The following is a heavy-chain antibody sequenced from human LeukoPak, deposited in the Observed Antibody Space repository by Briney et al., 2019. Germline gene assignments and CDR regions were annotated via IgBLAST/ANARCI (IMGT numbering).Heavy chain of an antibody. CDR3: ARGVRPTHCSSTSCYAPNWFDP. Sequence: ASVKVSCKASGSTFSSYAISWVRQAPGQGLEWMGRIIPIFGIANYAQKFQGRVTITADKSTSTAYMELSSLRSEDTAVYYCARGVRPTHCSSTSCYAPNWFDPWGQGTLVTVSS. CDR2: IIPIFGIA. V-gene: IGHV1-69*04. J-gene: IGHJ5*02. D-gene: IGHD2-2*01. CDR1: GSTFSSYA.